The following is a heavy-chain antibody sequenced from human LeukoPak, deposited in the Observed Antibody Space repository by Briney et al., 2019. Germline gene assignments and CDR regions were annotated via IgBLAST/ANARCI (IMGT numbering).Heavy chain of an antibody. J-gene: IGHJ4*02. D-gene: IGHD6-13*01. V-gene: IGHV3-23*01. CDR3: ANGRRQPDY. CDR1: GFTFSSHA. Sequence: GGSLRLSCAASGFTFSSHAISWVRPAPGTGLEWVSAISGSGGSTYYADSVKGRFTISRDNSKNTLYLQMNSLRAEDTAVYYCANGRRQPDYWGQGTLVTVSS. CDR2: ISGSGGST.